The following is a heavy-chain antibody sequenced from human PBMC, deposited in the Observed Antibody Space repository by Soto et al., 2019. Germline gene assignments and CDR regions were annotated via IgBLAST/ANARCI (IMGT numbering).Heavy chain of an antibody. CDR1: GYTFTSYD. CDR3: ARFKGELSFPEVGSDY. Sequence: QVQLVQSGAEVKKPGASVKVSCKASGYTFTSYDINWVRQATGQGLEWMGWMNPNSGNTGYAQKFQGRVTMTRNTSISTAYMELSSLRSEDTAVYYCARFKGELSFPEVGSDYWGQGTLVTVSS. CDR2: MNPNSGNT. J-gene: IGHJ4*02. V-gene: IGHV1-8*01. D-gene: IGHD3-16*02.